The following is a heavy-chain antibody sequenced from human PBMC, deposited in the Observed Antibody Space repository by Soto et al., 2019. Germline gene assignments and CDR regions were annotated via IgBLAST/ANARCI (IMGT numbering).Heavy chain of an antibody. CDR3: VSGDGGYVDQ. V-gene: IGHV1-18*01. J-gene: IGHJ4*02. D-gene: IGHD3-16*01. CDR1: GYTFSNYG. Sequence: QVQLVQSGIEVKKPGASVKVSCNTMGYTFSNYGLSWVRQAPGEGLEWLGWISAYNGHTKYAQKVQDRVTLTTDTSASTAYLELRSLRSDDTAVYYCVSGDGGYVDQWGQGTLVLVSS. CDR2: ISAYNGHT.